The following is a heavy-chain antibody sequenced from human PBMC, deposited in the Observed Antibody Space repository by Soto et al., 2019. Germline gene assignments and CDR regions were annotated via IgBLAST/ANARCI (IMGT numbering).Heavy chain of an antibody. CDR3: ARDLLGHYGSSSYGMDV. CDR1: GGSISSGDYY. D-gene: IGHD3-10*01. Sequence: SETLSLTCTVSGGSISSGDYYWSWIRQPPGKGLEWIGYIYYSGSTYYNPSLKSRVTISVDTSKNQFSPKLSSVTAADTAVYYCARDLLGHYGSSSYGMDVWGQGTTVTVSS. CDR2: IYYSGST. J-gene: IGHJ6*02. V-gene: IGHV4-30-4*01.